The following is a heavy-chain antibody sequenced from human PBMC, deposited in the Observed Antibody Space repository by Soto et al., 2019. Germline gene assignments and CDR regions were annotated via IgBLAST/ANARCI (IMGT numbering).Heavy chain of an antibody. CDR2: IYYSGST. CDR1: GGSISSGGYY. Sequence: SETLSLTCTVSGGSISSGGYYWSWIRQHPGKGLEWIGYIYYSGSTYYNPSLKSRVTISVDTSKNQFSLKLSSVTAADTAVYYCARERYYYGSGSYCDYWGQGTLVTAPQ. CDR3: ARERYYYGSGSYCDY. V-gene: IGHV4-31*03. D-gene: IGHD3-10*01. J-gene: IGHJ4*02.